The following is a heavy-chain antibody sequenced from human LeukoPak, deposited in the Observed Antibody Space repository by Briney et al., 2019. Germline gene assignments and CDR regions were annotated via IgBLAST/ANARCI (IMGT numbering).Heavy chain of an antibody. Sequence: KVGESLKISCKGSGYSFTSYRIGWVRQMPGKGLEWMGIIYPGDSDTRYSPSFQGQVTISADKSISTAYLQWSSLKASDTAMYYCARHFFVGTTGVYMDVWGKGTTVTVSS. V-gene: IGHV5-51*01. CDR3: ARHFFVGTTGVYMDV. CDR1: GYSFTSYR. CDR2: IYPGDSDT. D-gene: IGHD1-26*01. J-gene: IGHJ6*03.